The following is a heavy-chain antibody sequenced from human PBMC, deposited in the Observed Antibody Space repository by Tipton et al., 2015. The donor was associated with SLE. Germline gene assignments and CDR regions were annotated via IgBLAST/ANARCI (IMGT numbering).Heavy chain of an antibody. CDR2: IHTSGTT. D-gene: IGHD1-26*01. CDR3: AKEVSVGATTRHFDY. J-gene: IGHJ4*02. Sequence: TLSLTCAVYGGSFSGYYWSWIRQPAGKGLEWIGRIHTSGTTNYSPSLKSRVTMSVDTSKNQLSLNLTSVTAADTAVYYCAKEVSVGATTRHFDYWGQGTLVTVSS. V-gene: IGHV4-59*10. CDR1: GGSFSGYY.